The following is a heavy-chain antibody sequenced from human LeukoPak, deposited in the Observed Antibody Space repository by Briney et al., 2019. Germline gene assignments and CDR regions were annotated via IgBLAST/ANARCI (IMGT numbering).Heavy chain of an antibody. CDR2: IYSGGNT. V-gene: IGHV3-53*05. D-gene: IGHD5-18*01. Sequence: HTGGSLRLSCAASGFTVSSDYMNWVRQAPGKGLEWVSVIYSGGNTYYADSVKGRFTISRDNSKNTLYLQMNSLRAEDTAVYYCAKLGYSYGYYFDYWGQGTLVTVSS. CDR1: GFTVSSDY. CDR3: AKLGYSYGYYFDY. J-gene: IGHJ4*02.